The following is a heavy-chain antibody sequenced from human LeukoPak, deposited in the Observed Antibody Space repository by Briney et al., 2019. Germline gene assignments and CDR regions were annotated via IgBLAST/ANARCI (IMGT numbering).Heavy chain of an antibody. V-gene: IGHV1-46*01. CDR3: ARLIGHYYDNSRSSYWHGHLDY. CDR1: GYTFTRNY. CDR2: IDPSGGGT. Sequence: ASVKVSCKASGYTFTRNYINWLRQAPGQGLEWTGMIDPSGGGTAYAQKFQDRVTMTSDASASTVYMELNSLRSEDTAVYYCARLIGHYYDNSRSSYWHGHLDYWGQGALVTVSS. J-gene: IGHJ4*02. D-gene: IGHD3-22*01.